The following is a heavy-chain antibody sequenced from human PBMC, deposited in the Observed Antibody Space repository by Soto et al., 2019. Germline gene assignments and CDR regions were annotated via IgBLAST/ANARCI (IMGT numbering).Heavy chain of an antibody. D-gene: IGHD6-13*01. CDR3: ARNSSLAVAV. CDR2: IKQDGSDK. CDR1: GFTFSSYW. Sequence: EVQLVESGGGLVQPGGSLRLSCVASGFTFSSYWMSWVRQAPGKGLEWVANIKQDGSDKYYVDSVEGRFTISRDNAKNSLYMQMNSLTAQDTAVYYCARNSSLAVAVWGQGTMVIVSS. V-gene: IGHV3-7*01. J-gene: IGHJ3*01.